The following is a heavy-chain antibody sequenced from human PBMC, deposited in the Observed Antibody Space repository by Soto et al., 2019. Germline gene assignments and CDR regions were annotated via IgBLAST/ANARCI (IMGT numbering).Heavy chain of an antibody. Sequence: GESLKISCKGSGYTFNIYWIAWVRQMPGKGLEYMGIIYPGDSDARYSPSFQGHVTISVDKSISTAYLQWNSLKASDTAMYYCARTGNFDYWGQGTLVTVSS. V-gene: IGHV5-51*01. CDR1: GYTFNIYW. CDR2: IYPGDSDA. D-gene: IGHD7-27*01. CDR3: ARTGNFDY. J-gene: IGHJ4*02.